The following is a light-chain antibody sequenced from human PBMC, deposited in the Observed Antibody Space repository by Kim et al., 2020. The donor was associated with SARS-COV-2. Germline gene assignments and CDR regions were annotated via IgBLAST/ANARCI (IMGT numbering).Light chain of an antibody. CDR1: SSHF. Sequence: SSHFPYWFQQRPGQAPRTLISDTTNTHSWTPARFSGSLLGDKAALTLSGAQPEDEADYYCLLSYSGVWVFGVGTRLTVL. CDR3: LLSYSGVWV. V-gene: IGLV7-46*01. J-gene: IGLJ3*02. CDR2: DTT.